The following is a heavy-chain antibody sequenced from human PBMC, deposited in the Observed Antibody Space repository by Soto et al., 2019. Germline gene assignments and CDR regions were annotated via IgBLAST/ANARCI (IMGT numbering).Heavy chain of an antibody. CDR1: GFTFSSYA. D-gene: IGHD5-18*01. V-gene: IGHV3-30-3*01. J-gene: IGHJ4*02. Sequence: GGSLRLACAASGFTFSSYAMHWVRQAPGKGLEWVAVISYDGSNKYYADSVKGRFTISRDNSKNTLYLQMNSLRAEDTAVYYCARVEGRGYSYGTDYWGQGNLVTVSS. CDR2: ISYDGSNK. CDR3: ARVEGRGYSYGTDY.